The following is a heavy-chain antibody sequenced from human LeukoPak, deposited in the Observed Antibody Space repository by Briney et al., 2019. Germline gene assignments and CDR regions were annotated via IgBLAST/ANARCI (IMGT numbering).Heavy chain of an antibody. V-gene: IGHV3-48*04. D-gene: IGHD3-9*01. J-gene: IGHJ5*02. CDR2: ISSSGSTI. CDR1: GFTFSSYA. CDR3: ARDILTGNWFDP. Sequence: GGSLRLSCAASGFTFSSYAMSWVRQAPGKGLEWVSYISSSGSTIYYADSVKGRFTISRDNAKNSLYLQMNSLRAEDTAVYYCARDILTGNWFDPWGQGTLVTVSS.